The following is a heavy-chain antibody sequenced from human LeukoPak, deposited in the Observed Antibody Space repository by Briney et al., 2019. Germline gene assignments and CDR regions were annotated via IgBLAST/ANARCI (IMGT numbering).Heavy chain of an antibody. CDR3: ARVLPYDYVWGSYRLVERSDAFDI. J-gene: IGHJ3*02. Sequence: PSETLSLTCAVSGYSISSGYYWSWIRQPPGKGLEWIGEINHSGSTNYNPSLKSRVTISVDTSKNQFSLKLSSVTAADTAVYYCARVLPYDYVWGSYRLVERSDAFDIWGQGTMVTVSS. CDR2: INHSGST. V-gene: IGHV4-34*01. CDR1: GYSISSGYY. D-gene: IGHD3-16*02.